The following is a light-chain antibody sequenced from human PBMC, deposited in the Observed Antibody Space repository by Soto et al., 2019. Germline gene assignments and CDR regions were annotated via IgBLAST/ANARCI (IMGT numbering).Light chain of an antibody. CDR2: DVS. CDR3: QQFNTYPIT. Sequence: AIQLTQSPSSLSASVGDRVTITCRASQDIRGALAWYQQKPGKAPKFLIFDVSTLQSGVPSRFSGSGSGTDFTLTISSLQPEEFGTYYCQQFNTYPITFGQGTRLEIK. V-gene: IGKV1-13*02. CDR1: QDIRGA. J-gene: IGKJ5*01.